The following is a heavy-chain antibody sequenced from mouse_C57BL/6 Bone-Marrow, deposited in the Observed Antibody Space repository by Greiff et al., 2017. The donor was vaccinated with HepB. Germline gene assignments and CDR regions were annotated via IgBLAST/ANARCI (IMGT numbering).Heavy chain of an antibody. D-gene: IGHD1-1*01. J-gene: IGHJ4*01. CDR2: IYPGDGDT. CDR1: GYAFSSYW. Sequence: QVQLQQSGAELVKPGASVKISCKASGYAFSSYWMNWVKQRPGKGLEWIGYIYPGDGDTNYNGKFKGKATLTADKSSSTAYMQLSSLTSEDSAVYVCARCNAVVARDALDYWGQGTTVTVSS. V-gene: IGHV1-80*01. CDR3: ARCNAVVARDALDY.